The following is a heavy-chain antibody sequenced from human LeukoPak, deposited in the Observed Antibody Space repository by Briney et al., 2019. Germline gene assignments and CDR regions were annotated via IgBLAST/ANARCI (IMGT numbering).Heavy chain of an antibody. Sequence: GASVKVSCKASGYTFTGYYMHWVRQAPGQGLEWMGRINPNSGGTNYAQKFQGRVTTTRDTSISTAYMELSRLRSDDTAVYYCARDEIRGYSYGGNYWGQGTLVTVSS. CDR2: INPNSGGT. CDR1: GYTFTGYY. CDR3: ARDEIRGYSYGGNY. V-gene: IGHV1-2*06. D-gene: IGHD5-18*01. J-gene: IGHJ4*02.